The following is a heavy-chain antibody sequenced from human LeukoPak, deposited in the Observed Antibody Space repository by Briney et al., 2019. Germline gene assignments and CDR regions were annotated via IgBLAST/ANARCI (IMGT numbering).Heavy chain of an antibody. CDR3: ARTGSYGLPRDY. J-gene: IGHJ4*02. CDR1: GGSISSGGHY. CDR2: IYYSGST. D-gene: IGHD5-18*01. Sequence: SQTLSLTCNVSGGSISSGGHYWSWIRQHPGKGLEWIGYIYYSGSTYYNPSLKSRVTISVDTSKNQFSLKLSSVTAADTAVYYCARTGSYGLPRDYWGQGTLVTVSS. V-gene: IGHV4-31*03.